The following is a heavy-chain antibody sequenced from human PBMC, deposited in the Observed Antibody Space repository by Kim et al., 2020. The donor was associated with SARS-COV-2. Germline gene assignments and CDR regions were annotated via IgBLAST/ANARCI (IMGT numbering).Heavy chain of an antibody. D-gene: IGHD3-16*01. CDR3: ARDWGKMAGADAFDI. J-gene: IGHJ3*02. V-gene: IGHV3-30*04. Sequence: GGSLRLSCAASGFTFSSYAMHWVRQAPGKGLEWVAVISYDGSNKYYADSVKGRFTISRDNSKNTLYLQMNSLRAEDTAVYYCARDWGKMAGADAFDIWG. CDR2: ISYDGSNK. CDR1: GFTFSSYA.